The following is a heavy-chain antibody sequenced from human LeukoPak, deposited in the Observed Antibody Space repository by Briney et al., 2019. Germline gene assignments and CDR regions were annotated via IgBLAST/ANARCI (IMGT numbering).Heavy chain of an antibody. CDR2: ISGRDSST. J-gene: IGHJ3*01. D-gene: IGHD5-12*01. CDR1: GFTFSSYA. CDR3: ARGRGGYPD. Sequence: PGGSLRLSCAASGFTFSSYAMSWVRQAPGKGLEWVSGISGRDSSTYYADSVKGRFTISRENSKNTLYLQMNSLRAEDTAVYYCARGRGGYPDWGQGTMVTVSS. V-gene: IGHV3-23*01.